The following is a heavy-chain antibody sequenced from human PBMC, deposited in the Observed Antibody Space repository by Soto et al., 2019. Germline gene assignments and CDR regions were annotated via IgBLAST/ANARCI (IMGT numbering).Heavy chain of an antibody. D-gene: IGHD3-3*01. CDR1: GFTFTSSA. V-gene: IGHV1-58*01. CDR3: AAAYYDFWSGYGTTNGMDV. CDR2: IVVGSGNT. J-gene: IGHJ6*02. Sequence: QMQLVQSGPEVKKPGTSVKVSCKASGFTFTSSAVQWVRQARGQRLEWIGWIVVGSGNTNYAQKFQERVTITRDMSTSTAYMELSSLRSEDTAVYYCAAAYYDFWSGYGTTNGMDVWGQGTTVTVSS.